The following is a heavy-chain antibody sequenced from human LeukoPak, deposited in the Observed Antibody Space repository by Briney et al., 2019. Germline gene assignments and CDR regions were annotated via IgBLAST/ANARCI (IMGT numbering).Heavy chain of an antibody. CDR3: ARDFSMYYYDSSGYFDY. CDR2: IYHSGST. Sequence: SGTLSLTCAVSGGSISSSNWWSWVRQPPGKGLEWIGEIYHSGSTNYNPSLKSRVTISVDKSKNQFSLKLSSVTAADTAVYYCARDFSMYYYDSSGYFDYWGQGTLVTVSS. V-gene: IGHV4-4*02. D-gene: IGHD3-22*01. J-gene: IGHJ4*02. CDR1: GGSISSSNW.